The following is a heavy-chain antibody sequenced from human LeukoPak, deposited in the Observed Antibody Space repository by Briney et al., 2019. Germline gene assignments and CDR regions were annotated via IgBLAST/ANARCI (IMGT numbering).Heavy chain of an antibody. CDR1: GGSISSYY. Sequence: SETLSLTCTVSGGSISSYYWSWIRQPPGKGLEWIGYIYYGGSTNYNPSLKSRVSMSVDTSKNQFSLNLSSVTSADTAVYHCARLLAGCPGGRCRAHFDYWGQGTLVTVSS. J-gene: IGHJ4*02. CDR2: IYYGGST. D-gene: IGHD2-15*01. V-gene: IGHV4-59*01. CDR3: ARLLAGCPGGRCRAHFDY.